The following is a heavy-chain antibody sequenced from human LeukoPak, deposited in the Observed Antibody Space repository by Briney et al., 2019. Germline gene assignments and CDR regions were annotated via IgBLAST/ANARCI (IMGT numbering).Heavy chain of an antibody. J-gene: IGHJ3*02. Sequence: GGSLRLSCAASGFTCDDYAMHWVRQAPGKGLEWVSGISSTSGSIGYADSVTGRFTISRDDAKNSLYLQMNSLRAEDTASYYCAKDMSERVAAFDIWGQGTMVTVSS. V-gene: IGHV3-9*01. CDR1: GFTCDDYA. CDR2: ISSTSGSI. D-gene: IGHD1-26*01. CDR3: AKDMSERVAAFDI.